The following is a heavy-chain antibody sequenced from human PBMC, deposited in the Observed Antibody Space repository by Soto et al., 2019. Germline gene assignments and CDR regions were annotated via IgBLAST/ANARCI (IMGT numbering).Heavy chain of an antibody. CDR3: ARDLSNWDYYYGMDV. D-gene: IGHD7-27*01. CDR1: GGTFSSYA. V-gene: IGHV1-69*13. Sequence: ASVKVSCKASGGTFSSYAISWVRQAPGQGLEWMGGIIPIFGTANYAQKFQGRVTITADESTSTAYMELSSLRSEDTAVYYCARDLSNWDYYYGMDVWGQGTTVTVSS. J-gene: IGHJ6*02. CDR2: IIPIFGTA.